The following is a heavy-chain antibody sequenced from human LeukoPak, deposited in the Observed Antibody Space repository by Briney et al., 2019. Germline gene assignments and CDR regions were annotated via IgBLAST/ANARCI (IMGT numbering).Heavy chain of an antibody. CDR1: GGTFSSYA. Sequence: SVKVSCKASGGTFSSYAISWVRQAPGQGLEWMGGIIPIFGTANYARKFQGRVTITADESTSTAYMELSSLRSEDTAVYYCLTIFGVVNNYMDVWGKGTTVTVSS. V-gene: IGHV1-69*13. D-gene: IGHD3-3*01. CDR2: IIPIFGTA. CDR3: LTIFGVVNNYMDV. J-gene: IGHJ6*03.